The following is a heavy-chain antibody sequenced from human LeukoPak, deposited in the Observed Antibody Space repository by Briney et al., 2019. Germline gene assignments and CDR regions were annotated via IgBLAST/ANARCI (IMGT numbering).Heavy chain of an antibody. Sequence: GGSLRLSCAASGFTFSSYGMHWVRQAPGKGLEWVAFIRYDGSNKYYADSVKGRFTISRDNSKNTLYLQMNSLRAEDTAVYYCAKADCSSTSCYHYPYYYMDVWGKGTTVTISS. D-gene: IGHD2-2*01. CDR1: GFTFSSYG. CDR3: AKADCSSTSCYHYPYYYMDV. CDR2: IRYDGSNK. J-gene: IGHJ6*03. V-gene: IGHV3-30*02.